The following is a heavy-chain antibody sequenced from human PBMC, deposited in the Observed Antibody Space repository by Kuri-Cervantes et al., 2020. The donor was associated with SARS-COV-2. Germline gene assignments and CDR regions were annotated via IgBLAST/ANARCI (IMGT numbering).Heavy chain of an antibody. V-gene: IGHV1-46*01. J-gene: IGHJ6*02. CDR2: INPSGGST. D-gene: IGHD5-12*01. Sequence: ASVKVSCKASGYTFTSYYMHWVRQAPGQGLEWMGIINPSGGSTSYAQKFQGRVTITADESTSTAYMELSSLRSEDTAVYYCARDMSLSGYSGYDLPYYYYGMDVRGQGTTVTVSS. CDR3: ARDMSLSGYSGYDLPYYYYGMDV. CDR1: GYTFTSYY.